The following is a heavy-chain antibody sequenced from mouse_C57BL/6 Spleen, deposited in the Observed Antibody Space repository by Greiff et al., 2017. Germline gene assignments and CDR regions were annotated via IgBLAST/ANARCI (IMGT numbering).Heavy chain of an antibody. Sequence: VQLQQSGTVLARPGASVKMSCKTSGYTFTSYWMHWVKQRPGQGLEWIGAIYTGNSDTSYNQTFQGKAKLTAVTAASTAYMEISSLTNEDSAVYYCTMGDYDDLDYWGQGTTLTVSS. CDR2: IYTGNSDT. D-gene: IGHD2-4*01. J-gene: IGHJ2*01. CDR3: TMGDYDDLDY. V-gene: IGHV1-5*01. CDR1: GYTFTSYW.